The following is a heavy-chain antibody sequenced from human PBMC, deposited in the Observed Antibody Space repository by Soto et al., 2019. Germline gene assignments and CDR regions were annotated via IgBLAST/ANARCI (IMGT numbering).Heavy chain of an antibody. J-gene: IGHJ6*02. D-gene: IGHD4-4*01. CDR1: GFTFSSYG. CDR2: ISYDGSNK. CDR3: AKDRDYSNYLYYYGIDV. Sequence: QVQLVESGGGVVQPGRSLRLSCAASGFTFSSYGMHWVRQAPGKGLEWVAVISYDGSNKYHADSVKGRFTISRDNSKNTLYLQMNSLRAEDTAVYYCAKDRDYSNYLYYYGIDVWGQGTTVTVSS. V-gene: IGHV3-30*18.